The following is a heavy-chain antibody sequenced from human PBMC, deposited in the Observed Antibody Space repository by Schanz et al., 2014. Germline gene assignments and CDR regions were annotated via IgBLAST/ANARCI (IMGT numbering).Heavy chain of an antibody. V-gene: IGHV1-18*01. J-gene: IGHJ6*02. CDR3: ARAKRFGDMDV. CDR2: ISPYTGNT. D-gene: IGHD3-10*01. CDR1: GYTFTSYG. Sequence: QVQLVQSGAEVKKPGASVKVSCKASGYTFTSYGISWVRQAPGQGLEWVGWISPYTGNTHYFDKMEGRVTMTTDTSTSTAYMELRSLRSDDTAVYYCARAKRFGDMDVWGQGTTVTVSS.